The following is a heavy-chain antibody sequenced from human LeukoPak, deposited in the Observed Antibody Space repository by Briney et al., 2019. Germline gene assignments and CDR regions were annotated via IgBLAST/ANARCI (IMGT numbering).Heavy chain of an antibody. Sequence: GGSLRLSCAASGFTFSSYGMHWVRQAPGKGLEWVAVISYDGSNKYYADSVKGRFTISRDNSKNTLYLQMNSLRAEDTAVYYCARVRATGAFYYYYGMDVWGQGTTVTVSS. J-gene: IGHJ6*02. CDR2: ISYDGSNK. D-gene: IGHD1-26*01. V-gene: IGHV3-30*03. CDR1: GFTFSSYG. CDR3: ARVRATGAFYYYYGMDV.